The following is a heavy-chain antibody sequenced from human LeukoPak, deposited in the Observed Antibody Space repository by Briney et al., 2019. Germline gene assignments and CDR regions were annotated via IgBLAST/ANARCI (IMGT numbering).Heavy chain of an antibody. D-gene: IGHD1-26*01. J-gene: IGHJ3*02. CDR2: INHSGST. CDR1: GGSFSGYY. V-gene: IGHV4-34*01. Sequence: PSETLSLTCAVYGGSFSGYYWSGIRQPPGKGLEWIGEINHSGSTNYNPSLKSRVTISVDTSKNQFSLKLSSVTAADTAVYYCATADWYSGSYNGAFDIWGQGTMVTVSS. CDR3: ATADWYSGSYNGAFDI.